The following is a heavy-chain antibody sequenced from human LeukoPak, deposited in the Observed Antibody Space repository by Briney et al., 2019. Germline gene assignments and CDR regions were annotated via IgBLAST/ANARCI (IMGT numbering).Heavy chain of an antibody. D-gene: IGHD1-1*01. V-gene: IGHV3-7*05. CDR1: GFSFSAYW. CDR3: ARDWNGSGTAFDH. CDR2: IKVDGTEK. J-gene: IGHJ4*02. Sequence: GGSLRLSCAASGFSFSAYWMSWVRQAPGKGLEWVSNIKVDGTEKYYVDSVRGRFTISRDNAKNSLSLQMSGLRAEDTAVYYCARDWNGSGTAFDHWGQGTLVTVSS.